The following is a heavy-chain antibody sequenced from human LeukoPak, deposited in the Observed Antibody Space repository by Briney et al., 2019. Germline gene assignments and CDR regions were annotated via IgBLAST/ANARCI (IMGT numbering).Heavy chain of an antibody. CDR1: GGSISSGGNY. CDR3: ARVEVIGSTRYFDY. D-gene: IGHD3-16*02. J-gene: IGHJ4*02. Sequence: SQTLSLTCTVSGGSISSGGNYWSWLRQLPGKGLEWIGYIYYVGNTNYNPSLKSRLGMSVDTSKNQFSLSLTSVTAADTAVYYCARVEVIGSTRYFDYWGQGAMVSVSS. CDR2: IYYVGNT. V-gene: IGHV4-31*03.